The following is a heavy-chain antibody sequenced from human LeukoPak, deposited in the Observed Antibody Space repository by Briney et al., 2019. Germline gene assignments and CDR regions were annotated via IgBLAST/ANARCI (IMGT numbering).Heavy chain of an antibody. V-gene: IGHV1-2*02. CDR3: ARVLGVVPAARDDAFDI. J-gene: IGHJ3*02. CDR2: INPNSGGT. CDR1: GYTFTGYY. D-gene: IGHD2-2*01. Sequence: ASVKVSCKASGYTFTGYYMHWVRQAPGQGLEWMGWINPNSGGTNYAQKFQGRVTMTRDTSISTAYMELSRLRSDDTAVYYCARVLGVVPAARDDAFDIWGQGTMVTVSS.